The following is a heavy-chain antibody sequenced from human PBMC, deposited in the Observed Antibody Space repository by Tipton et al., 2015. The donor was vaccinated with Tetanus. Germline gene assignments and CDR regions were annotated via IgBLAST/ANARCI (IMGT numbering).Heavy chain of an antibody. CDR2: IYYSGTT. V-gene: IGHV4-30-4*08. J-gene: IGHJ3*01. CDR3: ARGGRDAYNNPLGAFDV. CDR1: DDYG. D-gene: IGHD5-24*01. Sequence: DDYGMHWVRQVPGKGLEWIGYIYYSGTTYYSPSLKSRVTISVDTSNNHFSLKLSSVTAADTAVYYCARGGRDAYNNPLGAFDVWGRGTTVTVSS.